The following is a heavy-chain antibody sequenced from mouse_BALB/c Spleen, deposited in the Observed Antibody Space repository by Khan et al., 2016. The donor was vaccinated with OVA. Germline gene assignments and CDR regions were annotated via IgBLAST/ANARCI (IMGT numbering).Heavy chain of an antibody. J-gene: IGHJ2*01. CDR2: ISYSGNT. CDR1: GYSITTDYA. D-gene: IGHD1-1*01. CDR3: ARIYGGDFDY. Sequence: VQLQESGPGLVKPSQSLSLTCTVTGYSITTDYAWNWIRQFPGSKLEWMGHISYSGNTKYNPSLKSRISITRDTSKHQFFLQLKSVTTEDTARYYCARIYGGDFDYWGQGTTLTVSS. V-gene: IGHV3-2*02.